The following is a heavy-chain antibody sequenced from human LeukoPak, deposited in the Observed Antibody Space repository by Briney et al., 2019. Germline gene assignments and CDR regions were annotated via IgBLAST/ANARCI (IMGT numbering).Heavy chain of an antibody. Sequence: ASVKVSCKASGYTFTSYGISWVRQATGQGLEWMGWMNPNSGNTGYAQKFQGRVTITRNTSISTAYMELSSLRSEDTAVYYCARLSLLLPDAFDIWGQGTMVTASS. CDR3: ARLSLLLPDAFDI. CDR1: GYTFTSYG. D-gene: IGHD1-26*01. V-gene: IGHV1-8*03. CDR2: MNPNSGNT. J-gene: IGHJ3*02.